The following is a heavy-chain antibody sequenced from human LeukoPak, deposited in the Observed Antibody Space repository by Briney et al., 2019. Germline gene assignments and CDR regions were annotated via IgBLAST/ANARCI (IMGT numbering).Heavy chain of an antibody. D-gene: IGHD2-2*01. CDR1: GFTFSSYG. V-gene: IGHV3-21*01. CDR3: ARDKSSTGEQFDY. CDR2: ISSSSSYI. J-gene: IGHJ4*02. Sequence: PGRSLRLSCAASGFTFSSYGMHWVRQAPGKGLEWVSSISSSSSYIYYADSVKGRFTISRDNAKNSLYLQMNSLRAEDTAVYYCARDKSSTGEQFDYWGQGTLVTVSS.